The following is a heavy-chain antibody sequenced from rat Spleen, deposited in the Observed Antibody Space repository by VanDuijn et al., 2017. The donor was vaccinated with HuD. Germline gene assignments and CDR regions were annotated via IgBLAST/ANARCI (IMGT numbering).Heavy chain of an antibody. Sequence: EVQLVESGGGLVQPGRSLKLSCAASGFTFSNFGMHWIRQAPTKGLEWVASISVSGGSTYYRDSVKGRFPLPRENSKSTLYLQMDSLRSEDTATYYCAAAGTRVSRFAYWGQGTLVTVSS. CDR2: ISVSGGST. D-gene: IGHD1-4*01. CDR3: AAAGTRVSRFAY. J-gene: IGHJ3*01. V-gene: IGHV5-19*01. CDR1: GFTFSNFG.